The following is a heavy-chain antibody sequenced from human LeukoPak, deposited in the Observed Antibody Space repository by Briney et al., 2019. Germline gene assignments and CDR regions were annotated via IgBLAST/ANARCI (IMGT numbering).Heavy chain of an antibody. CDR3: ARARGSGWYSFGY. CDR2: INSDGSST. J-gene: IGHJ4*02. CDR1: GFAFSSYW. Sequence: PGGSLRLSCAASGFAFSSYWMYWVRQAPGKGLVWVSRINSDGSSTSHADIVKGRFTISRDNAKNTLYLQMNSLRAEDTAVYFCARARGSGWYSFGYWGQGTLVTVSS. D-gene: IGHD6-19*01. V-gene: IGHV3-74*01.